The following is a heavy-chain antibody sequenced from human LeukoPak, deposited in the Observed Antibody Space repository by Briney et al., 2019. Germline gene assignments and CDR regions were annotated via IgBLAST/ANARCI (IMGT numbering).Heavy chain of an antibody. CDR1: GDAISSDDPD. J-gene: IGHJ4*02. V-gene: IGHV4-30-4*01. Sequence: SETQSLTCPLSGDAISSDDPDWSWIRQAPGKGLEWIGYIYYSGNTHYNPSLKSRVTMSVDTSTNQFSLRLSSVTAADTGVYYCARGSGYVRGDFDYWGQGTLVTVSS. CDR2: IYYSGNT. CDR3: ARGSGYVRGDFDY. D-gene: IGHD5-12*01.